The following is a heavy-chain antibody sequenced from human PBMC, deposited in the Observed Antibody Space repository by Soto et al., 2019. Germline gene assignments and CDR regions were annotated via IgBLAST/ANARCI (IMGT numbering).Heavy chain of an antibody. J-gene: IGHJ4*02. CDR1: GYTFTSYA. Sequence: QVQLVQSGAEEKKPGASVKVTCKASGYTFTSYAMHWVRQAPGQRLEWMGWINAGNGNTKYSQKFQGRVTITRDTSASTVYMELSSLRSADTAVYDCARVSGWYFLDYWGQGTLVTVSS. D-gene: IGHD6-19*01. CDR3: ARVSGWYFLDY. V-gene: IGHV1-3*05. CDR2: INAGNGNT.